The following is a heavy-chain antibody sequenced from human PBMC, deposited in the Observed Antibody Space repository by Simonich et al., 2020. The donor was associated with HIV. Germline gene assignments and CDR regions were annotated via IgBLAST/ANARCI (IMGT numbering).Heavy chain of an antibody. CDR1: GGSFSGYY. V-gene: IGHV4-34*01. Sequence: QVQLQQWGAGLLKPSETLSLTCAVYGGSFSGYYWSGIRQPPGKGLEWIGEINHSGSTNYYPSLKSRVTISVDTSKNQFSLKLSSVTAADTAVYYCASHYGGNHLNWFDPWGRGTLVTVSS. CDR3: ASHYGGNHLNWFDP. CDR2: INHSGST. D-gene: IGHD2-15*01. J-gene: IGHJ5*02.